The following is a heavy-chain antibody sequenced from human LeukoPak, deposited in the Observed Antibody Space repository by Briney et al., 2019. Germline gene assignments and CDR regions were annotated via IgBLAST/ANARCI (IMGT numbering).Heavy chain of an antibody. CDR2: INHSGST. V-gene: IGHV4-34*01. Sequence: SETLSLTCAVYGGSFSGYYWSWIRQPPGKGLEWIGEINHSGSTNYNPSLKSRVTIPVDTSKNQFSLKLSSVTAADTAVYYCARGGDHDDLDYWGQGILVTVSS. D-gene: IGHD4-17*01. CDR3: ARGGDHDDLDY. J-gene: IGHJ4*02. CDR1: GGSFSGYY.